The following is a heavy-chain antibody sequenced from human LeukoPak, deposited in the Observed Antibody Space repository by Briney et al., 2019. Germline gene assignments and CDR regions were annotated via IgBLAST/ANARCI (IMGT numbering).Heavy chain of an antibody. V-gene: IGHV3-21*01. D-gene: IGHD3-9*01. CDR1: GFIFTSYS. CDR2: ISSSSSYI. Sequence: GGSLRLSCAASGFIFTSYSMNWVRQAPGKGLEWVSSISSSSSYIYYADSLKGRFTISRDSAKNSLYLQMNSLRAEDTAVYYCARVRRDILTGYSHFDYWGQGTLVTVSS. CDR3: ARVRRDILTGYSHFDY. J-gene: IGHJ4*02.